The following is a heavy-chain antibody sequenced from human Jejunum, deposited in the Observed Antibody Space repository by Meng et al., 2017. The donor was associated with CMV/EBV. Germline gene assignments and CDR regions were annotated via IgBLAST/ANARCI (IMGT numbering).Heavy chain of an antibody. CDR3: ARVGGGYANYYFDF. CDR2: INSDGSST. V-gene: IGHV3-74*01. Sequence: SGFTFSNYWVHWVRRAPGKGLVWVSRINSDGSSTTYADSVEDRLTISRDNAKNTLYLQMDSLRAEDTAVYYCARVGGGYANYYFDFWGQGTLVTVSS. J-gene: IGHJ4*02. CDR1: GFTFSNYW. D-gene: IGHD5-12*01.